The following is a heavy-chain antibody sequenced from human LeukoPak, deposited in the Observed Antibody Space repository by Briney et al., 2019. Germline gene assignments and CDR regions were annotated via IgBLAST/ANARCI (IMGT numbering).Heavy chain of an antibody. J-gene: IGHJ1*01. D-gene: IGHD3-9*01. CDR2: IKQDGGEK. V-gene: IGHV3-7*03. CDR1: GFTFNDYW. Sequence: GGSLRLSCAASGFTFNDYWMSWVRQAPGKGLDWVASIKQDGGEKRYVDSVKGRFTISRDHTENSLYLQMNSLGAEDTALYYCARVRLANTPEFFQHWGQGTLVTVSS. CDR3: ARVRLANTPEFFQH.